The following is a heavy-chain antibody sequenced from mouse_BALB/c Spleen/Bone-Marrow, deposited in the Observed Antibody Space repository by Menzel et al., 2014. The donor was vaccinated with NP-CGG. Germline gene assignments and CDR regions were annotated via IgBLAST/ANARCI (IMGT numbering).Heavy chain of an antibody. J-gene: IGHJ3*01. Sequence: EVQRVESGGVLVKPGGSLKLSCAASGFTFSTYAMSWVRQSPEKRLEWVAEISSGGSYTYYPDTVTGRFTISRDNAKNTLYLEMSSLRSEDTAMYYCARDGYGSGDWGQGTLVTVSA. CDR3: ARDGYGSGD. D-gene: IGHD1-1*01. V-gene: IGHV5-9-4*01. CDR1: GFTFSTYA. CDR2: ISSGGSYT.